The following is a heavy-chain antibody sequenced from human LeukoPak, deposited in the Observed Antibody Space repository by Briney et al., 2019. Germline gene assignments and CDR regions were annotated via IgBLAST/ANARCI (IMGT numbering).Heavy chain of an antibody. CDR2: IYSDESST. CDR3: ARVSGSRNYYFGAFDI. D-gene: IGHD3-10*01. Sequence: VQLGGSLRLSCAASGFTFSDYWMHWVRQAPGKGLEWVSRIYSDESSTYYADSVKGRFTISRDNAKNTLYLQMNSLRAEDTAMYYCARVSGSRNYYFGAFDIWGQGTMVTVSS. J-gene: IGHJ3*02. CDR1: GFTFSDYW. V-gene: IGHV3-74*01.